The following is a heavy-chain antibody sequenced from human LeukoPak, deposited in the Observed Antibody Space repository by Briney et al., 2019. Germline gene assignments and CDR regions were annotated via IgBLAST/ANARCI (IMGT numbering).Heavy chain of an antibody. J-gene: IGHJ5*02. CDR3: ARQVSGDTAMVEFAP. CDR2: IYYSGRS. Sequence: PSETLSLTCTVSGGSISSSSFYWGCIRQPQGQGRESSVSIYYSGRSYYNSSLNSRATISVDTSKNQFFLKISPVTADTPASYFGARQVSGDTAMVEFAPWGQGTLVTVSS. CDR1: GGSISSSSFY. D-gene: IGHD5-18*01. V-gene: IGHV4-39*01.